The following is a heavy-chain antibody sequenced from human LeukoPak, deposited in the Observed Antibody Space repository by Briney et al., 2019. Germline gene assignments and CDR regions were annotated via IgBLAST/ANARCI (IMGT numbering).Heavy chain of an antibody. Sequence: GGSLILSCAASGFTFSSYWMSRVRQAPGKGLEWVANIKQDGSEKYYVDSVKGRFTISRDNAKNSLYLQMNSLRAEDTAVYYCAREGRVYSGSYFTYFDYWGQGTLVTVSS. CDR1: GFTFSSYW. CDR2: IKQDGSEK. D-gene: IGHD1-26*01. CDR3: AREGRVYSGSYFTYFDY. V-gene: IGHV3-7*05. J-gene: IGHJ4*02.